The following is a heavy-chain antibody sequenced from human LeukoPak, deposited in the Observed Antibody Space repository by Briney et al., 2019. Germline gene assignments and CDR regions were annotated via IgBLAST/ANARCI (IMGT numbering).Heavy chain of an antibody. CDR3: ARVGILTGYYKGERKRNYYYYGMDV. CDR1: GFTFSSYE. V-gene: IGHV3-48*03. J-gene: IGHJ6*02. Sequence: GGSLRLSCAASGFTFSSYEMNWVRQAPGKGLEWVSYISSSGSTIYYADSVKGRFTISRDNAKNSLYLQMNSLRAEDTAVYYCARVGILTGYYKGERKRNYYYYGMDVWGQGTTVTVSS. D-gene: IGHD3-9*01. CDR2: ISSSGSTI.